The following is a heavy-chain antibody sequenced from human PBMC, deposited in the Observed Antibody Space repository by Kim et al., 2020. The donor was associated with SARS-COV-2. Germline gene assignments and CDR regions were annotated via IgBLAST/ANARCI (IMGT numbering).Heavy chain of an antibody. CDR3: ARAPNCGGDCYSYYYYMDV. J-gene: IGHJ6*03. Sequence: GGSLRLSCAASGFTFSSYGMHWVRQAPGKGLEWVAVIWYDGSNKYYADSVKGRFTISRDNSKNTLYLQMNSLRAEDTAVYYCARAPNCGGDCYSYYYYMDVWGKGTTDTVSS. V-gene: IGHV3-33*01. D-gene: IGHD2-21*01. CDR2: IWYDGSNK. CDR1: GFTFSSYG.